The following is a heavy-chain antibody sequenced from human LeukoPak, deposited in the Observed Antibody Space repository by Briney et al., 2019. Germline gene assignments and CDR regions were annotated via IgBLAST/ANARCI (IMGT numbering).Heavy chain of an antibody. CDR3: ARVIKHGSGSYYNAY. CDR2: MIPNSGNT. D-gene: IGHD3-10*01. Sequence: ASVKVSCKASGCTFTSYDINWVRQATGQGLEWMGWMIPNSGNTGYAQKFQGRVTMTRNTSISTAYMELSSLRSEDTAVYYCARVIKHGSGSYYNAYWGQGTLVTVSS. J-gene: IGHJ4*02. CDR1: GCTFTSYD. V-gene: IGHV1-8*01.